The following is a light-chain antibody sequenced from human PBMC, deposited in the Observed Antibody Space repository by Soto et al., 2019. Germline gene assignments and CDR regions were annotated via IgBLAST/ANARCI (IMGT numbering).Light chain of an antibody. V-gene: IGLV2-23*02. CDR3: CPYAGYKFV. CDR1: SSDVGSYNL. Sequence: QSALTQPASVSGSPGQSITISCTGTSSDVGSYNLVSWYQQHPGKAPKVMIYEVNKRPSGVSNRFSASKSGNAASLTISGLQAEDEGDYYCCPYAGYKFVFGTGTTVTVL. CDR2: EVN. J-gene: IGLJ1*01.